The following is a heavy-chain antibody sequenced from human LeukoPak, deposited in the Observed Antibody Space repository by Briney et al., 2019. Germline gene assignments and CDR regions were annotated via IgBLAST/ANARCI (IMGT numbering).Heavy chain of an antibody. CDR3: ASYYTGIGGLR. V-gene: IGHV1-2*02. Sequence: GASVKVSCKASGYSLIGYHLHWVRQAPGQGREWMGWSNPDSGATEYAQKFQGRVTMTRDTSISTFFMELSGLTSDDTAVYYCASYYTGIGGLRWGQGTLVTVSS. J-gene: IGHJ4*02. CDR2: SNPDSGAT. D-gene: IGHD2-8*02. CDR1: GYSLIGYH.